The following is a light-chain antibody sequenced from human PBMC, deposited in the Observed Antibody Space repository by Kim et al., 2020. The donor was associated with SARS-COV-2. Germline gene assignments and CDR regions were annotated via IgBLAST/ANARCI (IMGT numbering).Light chain of an antibody. J-gene: IGLJ3*02. CDR1: VLAKKY. CDR3: YSAADNSWV. CDR2: QDS. Sequence: SYELTQPSSVSVSPGQTARITCSGDVLAKKYARWFQQKPGQAPVLMIYQDSERPSGIPERFSGSSSGTTVTLTISGAQVEDEAVYYCYSAADNSWVFGGGTQLTVL. V-gene: IGLV3-27*01.